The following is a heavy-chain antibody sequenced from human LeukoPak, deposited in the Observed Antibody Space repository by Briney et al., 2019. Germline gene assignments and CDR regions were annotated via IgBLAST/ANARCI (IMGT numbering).Heavy chain of an antibody. CDR1: GFSFSNNW. J-gene: IGHJ4*02. D-gene: IGHD6-19*01. CDR2: VKKDASEK. V-gene: IGHV3-7*04. CDR3: TRGIAVAGTGY. Sequence: GGSLRLSCAASGFSFSNNWMTWVRQQPGEGREWVASVKKDASEKYYVDSVKGRFTISRDNAKNSLYLQMGSLGADDMAVYYCTRGIAVAGTGYWGQGTLVTVSS.